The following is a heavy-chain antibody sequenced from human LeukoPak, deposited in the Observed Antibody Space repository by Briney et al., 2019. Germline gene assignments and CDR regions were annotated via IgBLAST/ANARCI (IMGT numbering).Heavy chain of an antibody. CDR3: AKGGVVTPRF. J-gene: IGHJ4*02. D-gene: IGHD3-22*01. Sequence: GGSLRLSCAASGFSFSNFAMNWVRQAPGKGLEWVSGISGSGGSTDYAGSVQGRFTISRDNSKNMLYLQINSLRAGDTAVYYCAKGGVVTPRFWGQGTLVTVSS. CDR2: ISGSGGST. CDR1: GFSFSNFA. V-gene: IGHV3-23*01.